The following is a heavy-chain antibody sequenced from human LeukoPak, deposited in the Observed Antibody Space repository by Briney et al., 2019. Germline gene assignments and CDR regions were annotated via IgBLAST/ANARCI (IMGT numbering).Heavy chain of an antibody. CDR1: GGSISSSNW. CDR3: GRGVAAAGTDWFDP. V-gene: IGHV4-4*02. Sequence: SQTLSLTCAVSGGSISSSNWWSWVRQPPGKGLEWIGEIYHSGSTNYNPSLKSGVTISVDKSKNQFSRKLSSVTAPDTAVYYCGRGVAAAGTDWFDPWGQGTLVTVSS. D-gene: IGHD6-13*01. CDR2: IYHSGST. J-gene: IGHJ5*02.